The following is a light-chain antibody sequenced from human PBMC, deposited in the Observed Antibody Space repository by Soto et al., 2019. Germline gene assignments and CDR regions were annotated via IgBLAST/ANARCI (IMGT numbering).Light chain of an antibody. CDR2: GAS. J-gene: IGKJ4*01. V-gene: IGKV3-15*01. CDR1: QNVNTN. CDR3: QQYNNWPLT. Sequence: EVVMTQSPATLSVSPGDRATLSCRASQNVNTNLAWYQQQPGQAPRLLIFGASTWATGIPARFSGSGSGTEFTLTICSLQPEDFAVYYCQQYNNWPLTFGGGTKVEIK.